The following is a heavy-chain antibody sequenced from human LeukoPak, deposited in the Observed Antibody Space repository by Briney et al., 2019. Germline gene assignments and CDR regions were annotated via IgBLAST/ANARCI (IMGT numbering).Heavy chain of an antibody. Sequence: GGSLRLSCAASGFTVSSNYMSWVRQAPGKGLEWASIIFSGGRIDYADSVKGRFTISRDNSKNTLYLQMNSLRAEDTALYYCARASQTRSGYHDDYWGQGTLVTVSS. J-gene: IGHJ4*02. CDR1: GFTVSSNY. V-gene: IGHV3-53*01. CDR2: IFSGGRI. D-gene: IGHD3-3*01. CDR3: ARASQTRSGYHDDY.